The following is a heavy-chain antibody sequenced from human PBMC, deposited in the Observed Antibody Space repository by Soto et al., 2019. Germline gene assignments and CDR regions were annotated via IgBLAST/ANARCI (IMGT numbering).Heavy chain of an antibody. CDR1: GFTFDDYA. CDR3: AKDIVAGTGFDY. J-gene: IGHJ4*02. Sequence: GGSLRLSCAASGFTFDDYAMHWVRQAPGKGLEWVSGISWNSGSIGYADSVKGRFTISRDNAKNSPYLQMNSLRAEDTALYYCAKDIVAGTGFDYWGQGTLVTVSS. V-gene: IGHV3-9*01. D-gene: IGHD6-19*01. CDR2: ISWNSGSI.